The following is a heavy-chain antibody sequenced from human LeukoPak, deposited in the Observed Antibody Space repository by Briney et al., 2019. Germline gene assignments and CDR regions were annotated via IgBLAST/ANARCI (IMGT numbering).Heavy chain of an antibody. D-gene: IGHD3-22*01. J-gene: IGHJ3*02. CDR3: ARGLVTMIVVAVTFDI. CDR2: INHSGST. CDR1: GGSFSGYY. V-gene: IGHV4-34*01. Sequence: PSETLSLTCAVYGGSFSGYYWSWIRQPPGKGLEWIGEINHSGSTNYNPSLKSRVTISVDTSKNQFSLKLSSVTAADTAVYYCARGLVTMIVVAVTFDIWGQGTMVTVCS.